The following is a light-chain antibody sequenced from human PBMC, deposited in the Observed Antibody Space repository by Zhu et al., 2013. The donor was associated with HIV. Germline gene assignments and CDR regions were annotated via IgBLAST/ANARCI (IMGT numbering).Light chain of an antibody. CDR2: DAS. V-gene: IGKV3-11*01. CDR1: QSVRGD. J-gene: IGKJ4*01. Sequence: EIVMTQSPATLSVSPGERATLSCRASQSVRGDFLAWYQQKPGQAPRVVIYDASNRATGIPARFSGSGSGTDFTLTISSLEPEDFAVYYCQQRSNWPLTFGGGTKVEIK. CDR3: QQRSNWPLT.